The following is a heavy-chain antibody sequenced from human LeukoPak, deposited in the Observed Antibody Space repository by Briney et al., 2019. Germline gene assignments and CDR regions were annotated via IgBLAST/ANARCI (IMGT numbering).Heavy chain of an antibody. D-gene: IGHD4-17*01. Sequence: GXSLRLSCAASGFTFSSYWMHWVRQAPGKGLGWVSRINSDGSSTSYADSVKGRFTISRDNAKNTLYLQMNSLRAEDTAVYYCARDPDYGDLDYWGQGTLVTVSS. CDR3: ARDPDYGDLDY. V-gene: IGHV3-74*01. J-gene: IGHJ4*02. CDR2: INSDGSST. CDR1: GFTFSSYW.